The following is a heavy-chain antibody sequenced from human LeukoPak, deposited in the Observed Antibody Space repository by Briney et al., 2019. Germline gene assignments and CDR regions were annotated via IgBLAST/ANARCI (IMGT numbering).Heavy chain of an antibody. CDR1: GFTFSSYA. Sequence: GGSLRLSCAASGFTFSSYAMSWVRQAPGKGLEWVSAISGSGGSTYYADSVKGRFTISRDNSKNTLYLQMNSLRAEDTAVYYCAKNQHYDFWSGSPKSWFAPGGQEPLVTVS. D-gene: IGHD3-3*01. J-gene: IGHJ5*02. CDR2: ISGSGGST. CDR3: AKNQHYDFWSGSPKSWFAP. V-gene: IGHV3-23*01.